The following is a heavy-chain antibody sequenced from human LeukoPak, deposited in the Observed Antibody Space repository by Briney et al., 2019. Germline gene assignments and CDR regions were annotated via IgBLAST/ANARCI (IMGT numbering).Heavy chain of an antibody. CDR3: ARVFDS. CDR1: GGSVSTSDYY. J-gene: IGHJ4*02. Sequence: PSQTLSLTCTVSGGSVSTSDYYWGWIRQSPVKGLEWIGDVFYTGKTNYNPSLRGRATISIDTSKNQFSLKLTYVTAADTAVYYCARVFDSWGQGTLVTVSS. V-gene: IGHV4-39*07. CDR2: VFYTGKT.